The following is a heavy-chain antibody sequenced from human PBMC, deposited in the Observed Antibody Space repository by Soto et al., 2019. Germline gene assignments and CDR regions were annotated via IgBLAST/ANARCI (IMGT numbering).Heavy chain of an antibody. CDR1: GFSLSTSGVG. CDR3: AHSRLVLEESRRFDP. J-gene: IGHJ5*02. V-gene: IGHV2-5*01. Sequence: QITLKESGPTLVKPTQTLTLTCTFSGFSLSTSGVGVGWIRQPPGKALEWLALIHLNDDKRYSPSLKSRLTITMDTTNSQVVLTMNIMDTVDTATYYCAHSRLVLEESRRFDPCGQGTMVTVSS. CDR2: IHLNDDK. D-gene: IGHD6-19*01.